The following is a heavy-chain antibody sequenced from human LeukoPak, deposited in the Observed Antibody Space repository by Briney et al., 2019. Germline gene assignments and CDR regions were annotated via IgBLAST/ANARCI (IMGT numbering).Heavy chain of an antibody. J-gene: IGHJ4*02. D-gene: IGHD6-19*01. CDR3: ATVFGQWLVFDY. CDR1: GYTFTSYD. Sequence: ASVKVSCKASGYTFTSYDINWVRQATGQGLEWMGWMNPNSGNTGYAQKFQGRVTMTRNTSISTAYMELSSLRSEDTAVYYCATVFGQWLVFDYWGQGTLVTVSS. V-gene: IGHV1-8*01. CDR2: MNPNSGNT.